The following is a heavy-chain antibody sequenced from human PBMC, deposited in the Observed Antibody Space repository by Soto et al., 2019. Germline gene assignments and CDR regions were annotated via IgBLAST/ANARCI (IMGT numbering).Heavy chain of an antibody. J-gene: IGHJ6*02. CDR3: ALYDFWSGYRVNYYYYGMDV. D-gene: IGHD3-3*01. CDR2: IDPSDSYT. Sequence: GESLKISCNGSGYSFTSYWISWVRQMPGKGLEWMGRIDPSDSYTNYSPSFQGHVTISADKSISTAYLQWSSLKASDTAMYYCALYDFWSGYRVNYYYYGMDVWVQGTTVTVSS. V-gene: IGHV5-10-1*01. CDR1: GYSFTSYW.